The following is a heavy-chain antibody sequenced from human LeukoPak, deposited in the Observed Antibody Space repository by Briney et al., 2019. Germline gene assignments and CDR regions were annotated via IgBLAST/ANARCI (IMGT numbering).Heavy chain of an antibody. Sequence: SETLSLTCTVSGGSISSSRYSWGWIRQPPGKGLEWIASIYYSGSTNYNPSLKSRVTISVDTSKNQFSLKLSSVTAADTAVYYCARELLLRGVATIIDYWGQGTLVTVSS. D-gene: IGHD5-12*01. CDR3: ARELLLRGVATIIDY. V-gene: IGHV4-39*07. J-gene: IGHJ4*02. CDR1: GGSISSSRYS. CDR2: IYYSGST.